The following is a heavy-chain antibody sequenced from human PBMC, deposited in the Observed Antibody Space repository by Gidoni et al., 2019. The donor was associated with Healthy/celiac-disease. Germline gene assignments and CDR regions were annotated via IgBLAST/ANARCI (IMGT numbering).Heavy chain of an antibody. J-gene: IGHJ6*02. Sequence: QVTLKESGPALVKPTQTLTLTCTFSGFSPSTSGMRVSWIRQPPGKALEWLARIDWDDDKFYSTSLKTRLTISKDTSKNQVVHTMTNMDPVDTATYYCARTNPIRYCSGGSCYYYYYGMDVWGQGTTVTVSS. CDR3: ARTNPIRYCSGGSCYYYYYGMDV. CDR1: GFSPSTSGMR. CDR2: IDWDDDK. V-gene: IGHV2-70*04. D-gene: IGHD2-15*01.